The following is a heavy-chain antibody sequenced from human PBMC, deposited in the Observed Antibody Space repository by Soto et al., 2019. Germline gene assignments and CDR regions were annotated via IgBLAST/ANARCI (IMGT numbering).Heavy chain of an antibody. V-gene: IGHV3-30*18. CDR3: AKDRRVRGNPFDY. CDR1: GFTFSSYG. CDR2: ISNDGSNK. J-gene: IGHJ4*02. D-gene: IGHD3-10*01. Sequence: GGSLRLSCAASGFTFSSYGMHWVRQAPGKGLEWVAVISNDGSNKYYADSVKGRFTISRDNSKNTLYLQMNSLRAEDTAVYYCAKDRRVRGNPFDYWGQGTLVTVSS.